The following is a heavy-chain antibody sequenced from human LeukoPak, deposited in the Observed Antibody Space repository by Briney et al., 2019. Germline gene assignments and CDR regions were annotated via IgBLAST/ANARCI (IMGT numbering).Heavy chain of an antibody. Sequence: GESLKISCKGSGYSFASFWIGWVRQMPGKGLEWMGIIYPGDSDTRYSPSFQGQVTISTDKSISTTYVQWSSLKASDTAMYYCASIIVAAAGRGYYYYGMDVWGQGTTVTVSS. V-gene: IGHV5-51*01. CDR1: GYSFASFW. D-gene: IGHD6-13*01. CDR2: IYPGDSDT. J-gene: IGHJ6*02. CDR3: ASIIVAAAGRGYYYYGMDV.